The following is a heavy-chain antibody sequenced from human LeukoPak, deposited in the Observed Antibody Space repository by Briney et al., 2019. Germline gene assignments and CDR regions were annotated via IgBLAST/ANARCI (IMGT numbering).Heavy chain of an antibody. J-gene: IGHJ5*02. Sequence: ASVKVSCKASGYTFSNYGISWVRQAPGQGLEWMGWIIPHKGNTNYAQKLQGRVTMTRGTSTSTAYMELRSLRSDDTAVYYCARDRSSSDLWGQGTLVTVSS. V-gene: IGHV1-18*01. CDR3: ARDRSSSDL. D-gene: IGHD6-19*01. CDR1: GYTFSNYG. CDR2: IIPHKGNT.